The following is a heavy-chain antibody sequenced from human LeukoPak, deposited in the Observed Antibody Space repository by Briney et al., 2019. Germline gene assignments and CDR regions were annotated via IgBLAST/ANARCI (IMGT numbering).Heavy chain of an antibody. CDR3: ARWGRIEGKRKADYFDY. D-gene: IGHD1-1*01. J-gene: IGHJ4*02. CDR1: GFTFSDYY. V-gene: IGHV3-11*01. CDR2: ISSSGSTI. Sequence: GGSLRLSCAASGFTFSDYYMSWIRQAPGKGLEWVSYISSSGSTIYHADSVKGRFTISRDNVKNSLYLQMNSLRAEDTAVYYCARWGRIEGKRKADYFDYWGQGTLVTVSS.